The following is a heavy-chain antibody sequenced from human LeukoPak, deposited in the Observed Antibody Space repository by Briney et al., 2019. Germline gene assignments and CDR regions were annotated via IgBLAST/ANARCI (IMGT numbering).Heavy chain of an antibody. Sequence: SETLFLTCTVSGGSISSYYWSWIRQPPGKGLEWIGYIYYSGSTNYNPSLKSRVTISVDTSKNQFSLKLSSVTAADTAVYYCARDLSDYDILTGYSPNWFDPWGQGTLVTVSS. V-gene: IGHV4-59*01. D-gene: IGHD3-9*01. CDR3: ARDLSDYDILTGYSPNWFDP. J-gene: IGHJ5*02. CDR2: IYYSGST. CDR1: GGSISSYY.